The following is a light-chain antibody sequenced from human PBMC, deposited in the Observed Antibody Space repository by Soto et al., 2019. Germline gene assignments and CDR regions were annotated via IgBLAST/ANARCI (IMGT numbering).Light chain of an antibody. J-gene: IGKJ4*01. CDR2: AAS. CDR1: QSISSY. V-gene: IGKV1-39*01. Sequence: DIQVTQSPSSLSASVGDIVTITCRASQSISSYLNWYQQKPGKAPKLLIYAASSLQSGVPSRFSGSGSGTDFTLTISSLQPEDFATYYCQQSYSTPVTFGGGTKVDI. CDR3: QQSYSTPVT.